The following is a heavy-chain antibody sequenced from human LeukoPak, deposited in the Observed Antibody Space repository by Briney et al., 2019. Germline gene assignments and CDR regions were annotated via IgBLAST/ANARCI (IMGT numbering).Heavy chain of an antibody. CDR2: IYYSGST. CDR1: GGSISSYY. J-gene: IGHJ6*03. Sequence: PSETLSLTCSVSGGSISSYYWSWIRQPPGKGLEWIGYIYYSGSTYYNPSLKSRVTISVDTSKNQFSLKLSSVTAADTAVYYCARVAAAGARILGYYYYYMDVWGKGTTVTVSS. V-gene: IGHV4-59*01. CDR3: ARVAAAGARILGYYYYYMDV. D-gene: IGHD6-13*01.